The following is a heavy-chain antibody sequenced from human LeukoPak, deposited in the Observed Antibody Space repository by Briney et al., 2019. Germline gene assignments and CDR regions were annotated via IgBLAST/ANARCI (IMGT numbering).Heavy chain of an antibody. CDR3: ARVSYGGNSLDH. Sequence: SETLSLTCAVYGGSFSGYYWSWIRQPPGKGLEWIGEINHSGSTNYNPSLKSRVTISVDTSKNQFSLKLSSVTAADTAVYYCARVSYGGNSLDHWGQGTLVTVSS. J-gene: IGHJ4*02. D-gene: IGHD4-23*01. CDR2: INHSGST. CDR1: GGSFSGYY. V-gene: IGHV4-34*01.